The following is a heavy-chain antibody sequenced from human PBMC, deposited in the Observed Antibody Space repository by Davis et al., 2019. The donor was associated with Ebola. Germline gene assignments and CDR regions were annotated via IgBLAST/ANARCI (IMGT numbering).Heavy chain of an antibody. V-gene: IGHV3-11*01. D-gene: IGHD6-13*01. CDR1: GFTFSDYY. CDR2: ISSSGSTI. CDR3: ARVIGQQDWYFDL. J-gene: IGHJ2*01. Sequence: GESLKISCAASGFTFSDYYMNWIRQAPGKGLEWVSYISSSGSTIYYADSVKGRFTISRDNAKNSLYLQMNSLRAEDTAVYYCARVIGQQDWYFDLWGRGTQVTVSS.